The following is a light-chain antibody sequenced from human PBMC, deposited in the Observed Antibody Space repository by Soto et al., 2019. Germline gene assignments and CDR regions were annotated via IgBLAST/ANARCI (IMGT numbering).Light chain of an antibody. CDR2: DAS. V-gene: IGKV3D-20*02. Sequence: EIVMTQSPVTLSVSPGERATLSCRASQSVTNSYLAWYQQKPGQAPRLLISDASYRATGIPARFSGSGSGTDFTLTISSLEPEDFALYYCQQRSNWPITFGQGTRLEI. J-gene: IGKJ5*01. CDR1: QSVTNSY. CDR3: QQRSNWPIT.